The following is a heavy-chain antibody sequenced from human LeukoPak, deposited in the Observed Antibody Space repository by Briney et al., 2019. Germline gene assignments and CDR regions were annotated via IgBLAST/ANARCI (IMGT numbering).Heavy chain of an antibody. J-gene: IGHJ4*02. D-gene: IGHD5-18*01. CDR1: GFTFSSYA. CDR3: ARGHTAKIDY. V-gene: IGHV3-30*04. Sequence: GRSLRLSCAASGFTFSSYAMHWVRQAPGKGLEWVAVISYDGSNKYYADSVKGRFTISRDNSKNTLYLQMNSLRAEDTAVYYCARGHTAKIDYWGQGTLVTVSS. CDR2: ISYDGSNK.